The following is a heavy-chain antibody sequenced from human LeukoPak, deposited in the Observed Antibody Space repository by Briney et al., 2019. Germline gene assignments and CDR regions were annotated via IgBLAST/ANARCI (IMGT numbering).Heavy chain of an antibody. J-gene: IGHJ4*02. CDR2: IWYNGRNQ. Sequence: GGSLRLSCAATGFTFNHFGMHWVRQAPGKGLEWVAVIWYNGRNQYYRDSVKGRFTISRDNFKNTLHLQMNSLRVEDTAMYYCVREGTSGNGYGYNSYDYWGQGTLVTVSS. V-gene: IGHV3-33*01. D-gene: IGHD5-24*01. CDR3: VREGTSGNGYGYNSYDY. CDR1: GFTFNHFG.